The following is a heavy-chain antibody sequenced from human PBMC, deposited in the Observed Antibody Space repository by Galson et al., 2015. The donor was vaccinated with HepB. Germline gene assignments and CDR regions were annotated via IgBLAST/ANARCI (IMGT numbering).Heavy chain of an antibody. CDR3: AKDHDYYDILTGYGYFDY. V-gene: IGHV3-23*01. Sequence: SLRLSCAASGFTFSSYAMSWVRQAPGKGLEWVSAISGSGGSIYDADPVKGRFTISRDNSKNTLYLQMNSLRAEATAVYYCAKDHDYYDILTGYGYFDYWGQGTLVTVSP. CDR2: ISGSGGSI. D-gene: IGHD3-9*01. CDR1: GFTFSSYA. J-gene: IGHJ4*02.